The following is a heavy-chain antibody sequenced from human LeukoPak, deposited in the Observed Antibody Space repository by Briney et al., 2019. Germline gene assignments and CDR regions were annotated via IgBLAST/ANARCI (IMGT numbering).Heavy chain of an antibody. D-gene: IGHD3-22*01. V-gene: IGHV3-33*01. CDR3: ARAYYSDITDYPYIGY. Sequence: PGGSLRLSCAASGFTFSTYGMHRVRQAPGKGLEWVAVIRYDGNNKFYVDSVRGRFTISRDNSKNTLYLQMNSLRAEDTAVYYCARAYYSDITDYPYIGYWGQGVLVTVSS. CDR1: GFTFSTYG. CDR2: IRYDGNNK. J-gene: IGHJ4*02.